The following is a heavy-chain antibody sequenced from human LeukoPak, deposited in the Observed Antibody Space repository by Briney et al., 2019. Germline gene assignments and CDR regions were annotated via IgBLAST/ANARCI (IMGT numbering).Heavy chain of an antibody. CDR2: ISDNGSLK. Sequence: GRSLRLSCAASGFNFNYYPVHWVRQAPGKGLVWVAFISDNGSLKYYADSVKGRFTISRDNSKNTLYLQMNSLGGDDTAVYYCARGRSGSSPVLDYYMDVWGKGTTVTVSS. CDR3: ARGRSGSSPVLDYYMDV. D-gene: IGHD6-19*01. CDR1: GFNFNYYP. V-gene: IGHV3-30*14. J-gene: IGHJ6*03.